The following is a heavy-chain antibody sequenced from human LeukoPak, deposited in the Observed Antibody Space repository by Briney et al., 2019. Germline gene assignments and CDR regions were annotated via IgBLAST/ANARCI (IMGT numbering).Heavy chain of an antibody. CDR1: GYTFTGYY. V-gene: IGHV1-2*02. CDR3: ARSGYFHYFGY. J-gene: IGHJ4*02. D-gene: IGHD3-3*01. Sequence: ASVKVSCKASGYTFTGYYLHWVRQAPGQGLEWMGWINPNSGGTNYAQKFQGRVIMTRDTSITTAYLELSRLRSDDTAVYYCARSGYFHYFGYWGQGTLVTVSS. CDR2: INPNSGGT.